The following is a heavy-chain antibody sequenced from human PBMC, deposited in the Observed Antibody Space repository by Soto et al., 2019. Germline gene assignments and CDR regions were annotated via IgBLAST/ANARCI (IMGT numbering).Heavy chain of an antibody. J-gene: IGHJ3*02. V-gene: IGHV1-69*08. CDR1: GGTFSSYT. CDR3: ARDRDYHRAFDI. CDR2: IIPILGIA. Sequence: QVQLVQSGAEVKKPGSSVKVSCKASGGTFSSYTISWVRQAPGQGLEWMGRIIPILGIANYAQKFQGRVTITADKSTSTAYMEVSSLRSEDTAVYYCARDRDYHRAFDIWGQGTMVTVSS. D-gene: IGHD3-16*01.